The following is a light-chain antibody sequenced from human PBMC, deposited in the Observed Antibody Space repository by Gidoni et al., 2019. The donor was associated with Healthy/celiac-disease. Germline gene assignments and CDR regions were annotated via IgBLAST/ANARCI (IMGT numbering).Light chain of an antibody. V-gene: IGKV3-11*01. CDR1: QSVSSY. J-gene: IGKJ4*01. CDR2: DAS. CDR3: QQRSNWPQIT. Sequence: EIVLTKSPVTLSLSPGERATLSCRASQSVSSYLAWYQQKPGQAPRLLIYDASNRATGIPARFSGSGSGTDFTLTISSLEPEDFAVYYCQQRSNWPQITFGGGTKVEIK.